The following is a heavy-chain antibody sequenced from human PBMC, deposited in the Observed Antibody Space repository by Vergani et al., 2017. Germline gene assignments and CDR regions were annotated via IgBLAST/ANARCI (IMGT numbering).Heavy chain of an antibody. J-gene: IGHJ4*02. Sequence: QVQLVESGGGVVQRGGSLRLSCATSGFTLSNYDMQWIRQGPGKGLEFVAFIQFDGSNRYYADSVKGRFTLSRDFSKNTLYLQMNSLRTDDTATYYCAIHFGGWSMDYGGQGPQV. V-gene: IGHV3-30*02. CDR1: GFTLSNYD. CDR3: AIHFGGWSMDY. CDR2: IQFDGSNR. D-gene: IGHD3-10*01.